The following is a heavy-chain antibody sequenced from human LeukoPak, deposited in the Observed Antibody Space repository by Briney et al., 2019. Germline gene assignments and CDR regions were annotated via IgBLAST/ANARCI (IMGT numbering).Heavy chain of an antibody. D-gene: IGHD3-10*01. CDR2: IGSSSAYI. Sequence: PGGSLRLSCAASGFSFSSYAMNWVRQAPGKGLEWVSSIGSSSAYIYYADSVKGRFTISRDNAKNSLYLQMNSLRAEDTAVYYCVRDYITMAYYYSYYMDVWGKGTTVTISS. CDR1: GFSFSSYA. J-gene: IGHJ6*03. V-gene: IGHV3-21*06. CDR3: VRDYITMAYYYSYYMDV.